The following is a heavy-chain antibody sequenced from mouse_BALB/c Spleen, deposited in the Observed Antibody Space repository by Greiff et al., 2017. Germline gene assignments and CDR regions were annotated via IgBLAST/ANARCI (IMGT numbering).Heavy chain of an antibody. Sequence: VQLQQSGAELAKPGASVKMSCKASGYTFTSYWMHWVKQRPGQGLEWIGYINPSTGYTEYNQKFKDKATLTADKSSSTAYMQLSSLTSEDSAVYYCARGYYGSSSWYFDVWGAGTTVTVSS. J-gene: IGHJ1*01. D-gene: IGHD1-1*01. CDR1: GYTFTSYW. V-gene: IGHV1-7*01. CDR2: INPSTGYT. CDR3: ARGYYGSSSWYFDV.